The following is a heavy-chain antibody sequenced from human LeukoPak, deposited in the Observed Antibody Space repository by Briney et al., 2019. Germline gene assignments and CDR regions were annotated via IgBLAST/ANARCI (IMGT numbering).Heavy chain of an antibody. CDR2: IYYSGST. CDR3: AREGLSYYGMDV. D-gene: IGHD3/OR15-3a*01. Sequence: GSLRLSCAASGGSVSSGSYYWSWIRQPPGKGLEWIGYIYYSGSTNYNPSLKSRVTISVDTSKNQFSLKLSSVTAADTAVYYCAREGLSYYGMDVWGKGTTVTVSS. CDR1: GGSVSSGSYY. V-gene: IGHV4-61*01. J-gene: IGHJ6*04.